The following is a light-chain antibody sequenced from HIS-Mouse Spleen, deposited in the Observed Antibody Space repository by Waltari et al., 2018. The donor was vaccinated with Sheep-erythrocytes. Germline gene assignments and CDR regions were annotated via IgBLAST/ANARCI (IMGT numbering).Light chain of an antibody. CDR3: CSYAGSYTWV. CDR2: DVS. V-gene: IGLV2-11*01. J-gene: IGLJ3*02. Sequence: QSALTQPRSVSGSPGQPVTLPCTGTSSDVGCYNYASWHQQHPGKAPKLMVYDVSKRPSGVPDRFSGSKSGNTASLTISGLQAEDEADYYCCSYAGSYTWVFGGGTKLTVL. CDR1: SSDVGCYNY.